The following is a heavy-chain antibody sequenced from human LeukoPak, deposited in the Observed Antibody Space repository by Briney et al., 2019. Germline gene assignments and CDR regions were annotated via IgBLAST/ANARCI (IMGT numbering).Heavy chain of an antibody. D-gene: IGHD1-26*01. V-gene: IGHV1-2*02. CDR3: ARDIVGATGGYFDY. Sequence: ASVKVSCKASGYTFTGYYMHWVRQAPGQGLEWMGWINPNSGGTNYAQKFQGRVTMTRDTSISTAYMELSRLRSDDTAVYYCARDIVGATGGYFDYWGQGTLVTVSS. J-gene: IGHJ4*02. CDR2: INPNSGGT. CDR1: GYTFTGYY.